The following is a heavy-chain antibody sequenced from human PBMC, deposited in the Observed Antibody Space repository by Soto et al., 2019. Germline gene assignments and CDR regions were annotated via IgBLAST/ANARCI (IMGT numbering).Heavy chain of an antibody. CDR2: IYSGGST. CDR3: ARSAGTTSLSRYNWFDP. CDR1: GVTVSSNY. D-gene: IGHD1-1*01. Sequence: GGSLRLSCAASGVTVSSNYMSWVRQAPRKGLEWVSVIYSGGSTYYADSVKGRFTISRHNSKNTLYLQMNSLRAEDTAVYYCARSAGTTSLSRYNWFDPWGQGTLVTVSS. V-gene: IGHV3-53*04. J-gene: IGHJ5*02.